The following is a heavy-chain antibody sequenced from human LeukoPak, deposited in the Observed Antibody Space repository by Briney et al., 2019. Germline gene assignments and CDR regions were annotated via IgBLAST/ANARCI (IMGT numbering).Heavy chain of an antibody. Sequence: GGSLRLSCAASEFTFSDHYMDWVRQAPGKGLGWVGRTRNKANSYTTEYAASVKGRFTISRDDSKNSLYLQMNSLKTEDTAVYYCARVRYCSSTSCRGALDIWGQGTMVTVSS. CDR3: ARVRYCSSTSCRGALDI. CDR2: TRNKANSYTT. V-gene: IGHV3-72*01. D-gene: IGHD2-2*01. J-gene: IGHJ3*02. CDR1: EFTFSDHY.